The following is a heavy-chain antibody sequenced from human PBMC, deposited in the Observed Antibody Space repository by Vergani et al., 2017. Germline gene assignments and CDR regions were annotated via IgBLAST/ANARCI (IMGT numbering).Heavy chain of an antibody. Sequence: QVQLQASGPGRVKTSQTLSLTCTMSGGSISAGYYFWSWIRQPAGKGLEWIGHISASGNASHSPSLKTRVSMSVDTSKNQFSLTVTSVTAADTAIYFCARRSGGYYSGGKVHPLRTAFDVWGHGTVVTVSS. D-gene: IGHD2-15*01. J-gene: IGHJ3*01. CDR1: GGSISAGYYF. CDR3: ARRSGGYYSGGKVHPLRTAFDV. V-gene: IGHV4-61*02. CDR2: ISASGNA.